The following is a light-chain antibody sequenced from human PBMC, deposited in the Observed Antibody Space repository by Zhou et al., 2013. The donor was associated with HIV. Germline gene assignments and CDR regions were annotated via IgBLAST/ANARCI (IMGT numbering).Light chain of an antibody. J-gene: IGKJ2*01. V-gene: IGKV2-28*01. CDR3: MQALQTPYT. CDR1: QSLLSSNGYNY. Sequence: EIVMTQSPLSLPVTPGEPASISCRSSQSLLSSNGYNYLGWYLQKPGQSPQVLIYLASNRASGVPDRFSGSGSGTDFTLTISRVEAEDVGVYYCMQALQTPYTFGRGTKLEIK. CDR2: LAS.